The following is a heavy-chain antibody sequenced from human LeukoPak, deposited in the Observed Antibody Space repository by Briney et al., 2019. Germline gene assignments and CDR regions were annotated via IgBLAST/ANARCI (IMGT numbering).Heavy chain of an antibody. CDR3: ARSGYCSSTRCSGFYYYYYYMDV. CDR1: GDSISSTNYY. CDR2: IYYSGST. Sequence: KASATLSLTCTVSGDSISSTNYYSGWIRQPPGKGLEWIGSIYYSGSTYYNPSLKSRVTISVDTSKNQFSLKLSSATATDTAVYYCARSGYCSSTRCSGFYYYYYYMDVWGKGTTVTVSS. D-gene: IGHD2-2*01. V-gene: IGHV4-39*01. J-gene: IGHJ6*03.